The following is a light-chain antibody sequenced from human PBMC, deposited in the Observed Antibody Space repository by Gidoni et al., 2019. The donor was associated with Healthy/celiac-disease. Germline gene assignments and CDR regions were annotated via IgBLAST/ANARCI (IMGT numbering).Light chain of an antibody. CDR1: QGISSY. Sequence: VIWITQSPSLLSASTRDRVTISCRISQGISSYLAWYQQKPGKAPELLIYAASTLQSGVPSRFSGSGSGTDFTLTISCLKSEDFATYYCKRYYSFPPTFGQGTKVEIK. CDR2: AAS. CDR3: KRYYSFPPT. J-gene: IGKJ1*01. V-gene: IGKV1D-8*01.